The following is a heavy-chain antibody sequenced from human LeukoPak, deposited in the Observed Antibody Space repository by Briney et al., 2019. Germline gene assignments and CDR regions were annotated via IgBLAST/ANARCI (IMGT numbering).Heavy chain of an antibody. Sequence: PGGSLRLSCAASGFTFSSYAMHWVRQAPGKGLEWVALISYDGSNKYYADSVKARFIISRDNSKNTVYLQMNSLRAEDTAVYYCARDLYRIVVVPHYFDYWGQGTLVTVSS. J-gene: IGHJ4*02. CDR3: ARDLYRIVVVPHYFDY. CDR1: GFTFSSYA. D-gene: IGHD3-22*01. CDR2: ISYDGSNK. V-gene: IGHV3-30*04.